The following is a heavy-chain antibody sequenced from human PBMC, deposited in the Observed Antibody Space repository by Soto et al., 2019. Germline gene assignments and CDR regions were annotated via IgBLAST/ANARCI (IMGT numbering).Heavy chain of an antibody. J-gene: IGHJ3*01. Sequence: SETLSLTCAVSGFFISSGNYRGWIRKPPGKGLEWIGSIFHGGNTYYNPSLKSRVTISVDMSKNQFSLKLNSVTAADTAVYYCARARWYDAFDVWGQGTVVTVSS. CDR1: GFFISSGNY. CDR3: ARARWYDAFDV. D-gene: IGHD2-15*01. V-gene: IGHV4-38-2*01. CDR2: IFHGGNT.